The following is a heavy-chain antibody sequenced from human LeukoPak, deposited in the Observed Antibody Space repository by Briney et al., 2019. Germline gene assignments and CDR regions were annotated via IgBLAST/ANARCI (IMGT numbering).Heavy chain of an antibody. V-gene: IGHV3-33*01. CDR2: IWYDGSNK. D-gene: IGHD3-10*01. J-gene: IGHJ4*02. CDR1: GFSFSNYG. Sequence: GRSLRLSCAASGFSFSNYGMHWVRQAPGKGLEWVGVIWYDGSNKYYGDSVKGRFTISRDISKNTLYLQMNSLRAEDTAVYYCAREPFPGGLGSYYNLLGYWGQGTLVTVSS. CDR3: AREPFPGGLGSYYNLLGY.